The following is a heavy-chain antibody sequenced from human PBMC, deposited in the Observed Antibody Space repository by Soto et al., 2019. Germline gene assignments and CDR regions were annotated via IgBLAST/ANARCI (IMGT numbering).Heavy chain of an antibody. D-gene: IGHD1-26*01. CDR1: GGTFNRHA. CDR3: ARDRWEQAPPRYYYGMDV. Sequence: GGALRLSCAVSGGTFNRHAIKWVRQAPGKGLEWVAVISFDGKNKYYGDSVEGRFTVSRENFNNTVYLQMNSLRGEDTVVYFCARDRWEQAPPRYYYGMDVWGQGTTVTVSS. V-gene: IGHV3-30*04. CDR2: ISFDGKNK. J-gene: IGHJ6*02.